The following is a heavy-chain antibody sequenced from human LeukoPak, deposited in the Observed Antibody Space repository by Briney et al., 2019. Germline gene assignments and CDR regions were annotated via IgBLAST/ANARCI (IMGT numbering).Heavy chain of an antibody. Sequence: GGSLRLTCAVSGFTFTDYYMSWIRQAPGKGLEWVSYISGKDSTIYYADSVKGRFTVSRDNAKNSLYLQMNSLTAEDTAVYYCARGGSFCDPWGQGTLVTVSS. J-gene: IGHJ5*02. CDR1: GFTFTDYY. CDR3: ARGGSFCDP. V-gene: IGHV3-11*01. CDR2: ISGKDSTI. D-gene: IGHD2/OR15-2a*01.